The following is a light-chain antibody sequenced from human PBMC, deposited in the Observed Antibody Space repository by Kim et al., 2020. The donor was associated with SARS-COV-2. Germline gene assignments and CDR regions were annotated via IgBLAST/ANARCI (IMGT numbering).Light chain of an antibody. Sequence: LAPGERATLSCRASQSVSSSYLAWYQQKPGQAPRLLIYGASSRATGIPDRFSGSGSGTDFTLTISRLEPEDFAVYYCQQYGSSHTFGGGTKVDIK. CDR1: QSVSSSY. J-gene: IGKJ4*01. CDR2: GAS. CDR3: QQYGSSHT. V-gene: IGKV3-20*01.